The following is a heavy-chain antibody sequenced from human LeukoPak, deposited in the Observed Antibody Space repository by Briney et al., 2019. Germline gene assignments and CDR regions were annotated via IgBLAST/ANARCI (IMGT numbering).Heavy chain of an antibody. D-gene: IGHD4-17*01. Sequence: GGTLRLSCAASGFTFSSYGMSWVRKAPGKGLEWVSAISGSGGSTYYADSVKGRFTISRDNSKNTLYLQMNSLRAEDTAVYYCAKFDTVTTLYYFDYWGQGTLVTVSS. J-gene: IGHJ4*02. V-gene: IGHV3-23*01. CDR2: ISGSGGST. CDR1: GFTFSSYG. CDR3: AKFDTVTTLYYFDY.